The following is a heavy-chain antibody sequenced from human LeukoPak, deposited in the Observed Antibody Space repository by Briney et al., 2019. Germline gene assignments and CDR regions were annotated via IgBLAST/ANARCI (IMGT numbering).Heavy chain of an antibody. D-gene: IGHD6-13*01. CDR3: AKDFIAAAGTGWFDP. CDR1: GFTFSSYA. CDR2: ISYDGSNK. J-gene: IGHJ5*02. Sequence: GGSLRLSCAASGFTFSSYAMHWVRQAPGKGLEWVAVISYDGSNKYYADSVKGRFTISRDNSKNTLYLQMNSLRAEDTAVYYCAKDFIAAAGTGWFDPWGQGTLVTVSS. V-gene: IGHV3-30-3*01.